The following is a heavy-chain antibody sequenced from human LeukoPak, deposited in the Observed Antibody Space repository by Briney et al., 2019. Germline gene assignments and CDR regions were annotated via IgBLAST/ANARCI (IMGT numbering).Heavy chain of an antibody. CDR3: AKGKCSGGSCYFMDV. D-gene: IGHD2-15*01. CDR2: ISGDGGST. CDR1: GFTFDDYA. J-gene: IGHJ6*03. V-gene: IGHV3-43*02. Sequence: GGSLRLSCAASGFTFDDYAMHWVRQAPGKGLEWVSLISGDGGSTYYADSVKGRFTISRDNSKNSLYLQMNSLRTEDTALYYCAKGKCSGGSCYFMDVWGQGTTVTVSS.